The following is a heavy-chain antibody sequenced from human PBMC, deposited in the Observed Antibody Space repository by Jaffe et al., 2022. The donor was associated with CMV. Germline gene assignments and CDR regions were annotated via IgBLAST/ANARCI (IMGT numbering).Heavy chain of an antibody. CDR3: AKAGLGCGRSTCYTTRTLFDY. J-gene: IGHJ4*02. V-gene: IGHV3-23*04. Sequence: EVQLVESGGGLVQPGGSLRLSCAASGFTFSRYAMSWVRQAPGKGLEWVSGISDSDTYTYYADSVKGRFTISRDNSKNTLYLQMNSLRAEDTAVYYCAKAGLGCGRSTCYTTRTLFDYWGQGTLVTVSS. CDR1: GFTFSRYA. CDR2: ISDSDTYT. D-gene: IGHD2-2*01.